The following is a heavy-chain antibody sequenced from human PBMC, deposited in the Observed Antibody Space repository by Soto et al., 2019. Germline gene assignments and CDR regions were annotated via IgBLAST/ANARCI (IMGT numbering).Heavy chain of an antibody. Sequence: SETLSLTCTVSGGSISSYYWSWIRQPPGKGLEWIGYIYYSGSTNYNPSLKSRVTISVDTSKNQFSLKLSSVTAADTAVYYCARTIYSSGWSHPGFGSYYFDYWGQGTLVTVSS. CDR2: IYYSGST. D-gene: IGHD6-19*01. J-gene: IGHJ4*02. V-gene: IGHV4-59*08. CDR1: GGSISSYY. CDR3: ARTIYSSGWSHPGFGSYYFDY.